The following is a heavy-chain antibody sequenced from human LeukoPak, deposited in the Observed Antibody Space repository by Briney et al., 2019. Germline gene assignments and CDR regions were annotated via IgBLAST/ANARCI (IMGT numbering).Heavy chain of an antibody. Sequence: ASVKVSCKASGYTFTSYYMHWVRQAPGQGLEWMGIINSSGGSTSYAQKFQGRVTMTRDTSTSTVYMELSSLRSEDTAVYYCARSEGYYDSSGYRDPFDYWGQGTLVTVSS. CDR3: ARSEGYYDSSGYRDPFDY. CDR1: GYTFTSYY. V-gene: IGHV1-46*01. CDR2: INSSGGST. J-gene: IGHJ4*02. D-gene: IGHD3-22*01.